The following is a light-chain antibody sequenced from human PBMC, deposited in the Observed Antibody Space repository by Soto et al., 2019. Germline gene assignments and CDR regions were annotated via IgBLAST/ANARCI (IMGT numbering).Light chain of an antibody. Sequence: QSALTQPASVSGSPGQSVTISCTGASSDVGAYEHVSWYQQHPGGAPKLILYDVNNRPSGVSNHFSGSKSGNTASLVISGLQANDEADYYCSSYSTTNIPLFGSGTKVTV. J-gene: IGLJ1*01. V-gene: IGLV2-14*03. CDR3: SSYSTTNIPL. CDR1: SSDVGAYEH. CDR2: DVN.